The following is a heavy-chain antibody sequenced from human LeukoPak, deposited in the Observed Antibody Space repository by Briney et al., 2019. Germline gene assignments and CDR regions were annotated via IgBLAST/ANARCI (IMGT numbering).Heavy chain of an antibody. CDR3: ARDPLGRAAVY. J-gene: IGHJ4*02. Sequence: GGSLRLSCAASGFTFSSYSMNWVRQAPEKGLEWVSSISSSDSYIYYADSVKGRFTISRDNAKNSLYLQMNSLRAEDTAVYYCARDPLGRAAVYWGQGTLVTVSS. CDR2: ISSSDSYI. D-gene: IGHD7-27*01. V-gene: IGHV3-21*01. CDR1: GFTFSSYS.